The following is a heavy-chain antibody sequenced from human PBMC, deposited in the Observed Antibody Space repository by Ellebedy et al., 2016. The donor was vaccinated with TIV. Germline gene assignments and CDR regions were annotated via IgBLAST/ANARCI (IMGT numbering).Heavy chain of an antibody. J-gene: IGHJ6*02. D-gene: IGHD5-12*01. CDR3: ARDYSGWNFKGLTGIDV. CDR2: ISAYNDNT. CDR1: GYTFTTYG. Sequence: AASVKVSCKTSGYTFTTYGISWVRQAPGQGLEWMGWISAYNDNTNYAQRIQGRVTMTADTSTGTVYMELRSLRSADTAIYYCARDYSGWNFKGLTGIDVWGQGSTVIVSS. V-gene: IGHV1-18*01.